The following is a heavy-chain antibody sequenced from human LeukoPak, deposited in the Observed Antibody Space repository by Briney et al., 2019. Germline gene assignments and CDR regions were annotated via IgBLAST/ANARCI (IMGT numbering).Heavy chain of an antibody. Sequence: GASVKVSCKASGGTFSSYAISWVRQAPGQRLEWMGGIIPIFGTANYAQKFQGRVTITADESTSTAYMELSSLRSEDTAVYYCARGTLYGDYSRAPIDYWGQGTLVTVSS. V-gene: IGHV1-69*13. CDR1: GGTFSSYA. J-gene: IGHJ4*02. CDR3: ARGTLYGDYSRAPIDY. D-gene: IGHD4-17*01. CDR2: IIPIFGTA.